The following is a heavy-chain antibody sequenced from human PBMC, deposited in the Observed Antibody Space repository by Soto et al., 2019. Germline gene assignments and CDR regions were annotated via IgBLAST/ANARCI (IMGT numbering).Heavy chain of an antibody. J-gene: IGHJ5*02. Sequence: SGPTLVNPTEPLTLACTVSGFSLSNARMGVSWIRQPPGKALEWLAHIFSNDEESYSTSLKSRLTISKDTSKSQVVLTMTNMDPVDTATYYCARMTLGSSSWYIRNWFDPWGQGTLVTVSS. CDR3: ARMTLGSSSWYIRNWFDP. D-gene: IGHD6-13*01. CDR1: GFSLSNARMG. V-gene: IGHV2-26*01. CDR2: IFSNDEE.